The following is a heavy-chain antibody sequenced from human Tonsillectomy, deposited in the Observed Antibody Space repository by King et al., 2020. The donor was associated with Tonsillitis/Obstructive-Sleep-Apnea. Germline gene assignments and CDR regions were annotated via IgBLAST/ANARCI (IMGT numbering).Heavy chain of an antibody. Sequence: VQLVESGGGLVKPGGSLRLSCAASGFTFSDYYMSWFRQAPGKGLEWVSYISSSASTIYYADSVKGRFTISRDNAKNSLYLQMNGLRAEDTAVYYCASPKYYFYSDGYYFDYWGQGTLVTVSS. CDR2: ISSSASTI. D-gene: IGHD2/OR15-2a*01. J-gene: IGHJ4*02. CDR1: GFTFSDYY. V-gene: IGHV3-11*01. CDR3: ASPKYYFYSDGYYFDY.